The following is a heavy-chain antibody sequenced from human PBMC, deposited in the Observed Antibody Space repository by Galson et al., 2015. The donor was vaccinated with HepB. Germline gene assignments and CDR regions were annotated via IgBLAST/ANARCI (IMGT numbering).Heavy chain of an antibody. Sequence: SLRLSCAVSGFTVYNNYMSWVRQAPGKGLEWVSLIYSGGSTHYADSVKGRFTISRDKSKNTLYLEMNSLKPKDTGVYYCARDHTYGQDYFYGMDVWGQGTTVIVS. CDR2: IYSGGST. J-gene: IGHJ6*02. CDR3: ARDHTYGQDYFYGMDV. CDR1: GFTVYNNY. D-gene: IGHD2-21*01. V-gene: IGHV3-53*05.